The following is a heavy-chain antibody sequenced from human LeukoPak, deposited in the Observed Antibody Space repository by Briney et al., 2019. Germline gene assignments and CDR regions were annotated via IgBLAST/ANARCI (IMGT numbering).Heavy chain of an antibody. CDR2: ISGGGGDT. CDR3: AKSPAYYDISGYYLYYFDY. V-gene: IGHV3-23*01. CDR1: GFTFSSYS. D-gene: IGHD3-22*01. J-gene: IGHJ4*02. Sequence: GGSLRLSCTASGFTFSSYSMSWVRQAPGKGLEWVSAISGGGGDTYHADSVKGRFTISRDNSKNTLYLQMNSLRAEDTAVYYCAKSPAYYDISGYYLYYFDYWGQGTLVTASS.